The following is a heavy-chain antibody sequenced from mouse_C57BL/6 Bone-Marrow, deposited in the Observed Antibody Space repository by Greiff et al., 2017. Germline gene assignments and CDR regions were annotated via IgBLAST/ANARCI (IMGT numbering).Heavy chain of an antibody. CDR2: IFPGSGST. D-gene: IGHD2-1*01. Sequence: VQLQESGPELVKPGASVKISCKASGYTFTDYYINWVKQRPGQGLEWIGWIFPGSGSTYYNEKFKGKATLTVDKSSSTAYMLLSSLTSEDSAVYFCARAYYGNLYYFDYWGQGTTLTVSS. J-gene: IGHJ2*01. CDR3: ARAYYGNLYYFDY. CDR1: GYTFTDYY. V-gene: IGHV1-75*01.